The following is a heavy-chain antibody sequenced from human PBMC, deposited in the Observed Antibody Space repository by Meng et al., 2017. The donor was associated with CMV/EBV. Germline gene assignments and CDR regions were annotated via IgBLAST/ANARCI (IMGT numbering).Heavy chain of an antibody. J-gene: IGHJ4*02. Sequence: GGSLRLSCAASGFTFTNNAMHWVRQAPGKGLEWVAVISYDGSNKYYADSVKGRFTISRDNSKNTLYLQMNSLRAEDTAVYYCARVAIFGVALDYWGQGTLVTVSS. CDR3: ARVAIFGVALDY. D-gene: IGHD3-3*01. CDR2: ISYDGSNK. V-gene: IGHV3-30-3*01. CDR1: GFTFTNNA.